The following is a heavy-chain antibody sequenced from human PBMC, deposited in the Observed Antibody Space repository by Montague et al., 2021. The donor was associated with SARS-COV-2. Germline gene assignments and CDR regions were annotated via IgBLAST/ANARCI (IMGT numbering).Heavy chain of an antibody. V-gene: IGHV3-23*01. CDR1: GFTFRSYA. D-gene: IGHD6-13*01. CDR3: AKDRQLVGDDAFDI. Sequence: SLRLSCAASGFTFRSYAMSWVRQAPGKGLEWVSTISISDGNTYYXDSVKGRFTISRDKSKNTLYLQMNSLRAEDTAVYYCAKDRQLVGDDAFDIWGQGTMVTVSS. CDR2: ISISDGNT. J-gene: IGHJ3*02.